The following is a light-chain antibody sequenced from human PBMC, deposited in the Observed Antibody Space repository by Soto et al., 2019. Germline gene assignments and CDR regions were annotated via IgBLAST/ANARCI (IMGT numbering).Light chain of an antibody. V-gene: IGLV2-14*03. J-gene: IGLJ1*01. Sequence: HSVLTQPASVSGAAVGSITIACTGTSSDVGGYNYVSWYQQHPGKAPKLMISDVSNRPSGVSTRFSGSKSGNTASLTISGLQAEDEADYYCSSYTSSSTHVFGSGTKVPV. CDR3: SSYTSSSTHV. CDR2: DVS. CDR1: SSDVGGYNY.